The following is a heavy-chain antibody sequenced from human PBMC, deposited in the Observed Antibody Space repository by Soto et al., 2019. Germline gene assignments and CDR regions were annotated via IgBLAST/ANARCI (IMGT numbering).Heavy chain of an antibody. CDR3: ARGLRYFDWLSPLYYYYYGMDV. CDR2: IIPIFGTA. CDR1: GGTFSSYA. D-gene: IGHD3-9*01. Sequence: QVQLVQSGAEVKKPGSSVKVSCKASGGTFSSYAISWVRQAPGQGLEWMGGIIPIFGTANYAQKFQGRVTITADESTSTAYMELSSLRSDDTAVYYCARGLRYFDWLSPLYYYYYGMDVWGQGTTVTVSS. J-gene: IGHJ6*02. V-gene: IGHV1-69*01.